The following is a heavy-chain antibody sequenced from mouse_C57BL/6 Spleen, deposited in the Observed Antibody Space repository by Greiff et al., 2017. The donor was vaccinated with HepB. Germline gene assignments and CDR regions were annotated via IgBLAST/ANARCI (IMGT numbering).Heavy chain of an antibody. V-gene: IGHV1-15*01. D-gene: IGHD1-1*01. CDR1: GYTFTDYE. CDR2: IDPETGGT. J-gene: IGHJ2*01. Sequence: VQLQQSGAELVRPGASVTLSCKASGYTFTDYEMHWVKQTPVHGLEWIGAIDPETGGTAYNQKFKGKAILTADKSSSTAYMELRSLTSEDSAVYYCTRGGTTVVVTRDWPYYFDYWGQGTTLTVSS. CDR3: TRGGTTVVVTRDWPYYFDY.